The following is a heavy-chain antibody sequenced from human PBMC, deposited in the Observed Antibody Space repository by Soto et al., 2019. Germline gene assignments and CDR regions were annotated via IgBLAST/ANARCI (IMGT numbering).Heavy chain of an antibody. Sequence: EVQLVESGGGLVQPGGSLKLSCAASGFTFSGSAVHWVRQASGKGLEGVGRIRSKANNYATAYAASVKGRFTIFRDDLKNTAYLQMNSLTTEDTAVYYCTTPQVYYGMDVWGQGTTVTVSS. CDR3: TTPQVYYGMDV. V-gene: IGHV3-73*02. CDR1: GFTFSGSA. J-gene: IGHJ6*02. CDR2: IRSKANNYAT.